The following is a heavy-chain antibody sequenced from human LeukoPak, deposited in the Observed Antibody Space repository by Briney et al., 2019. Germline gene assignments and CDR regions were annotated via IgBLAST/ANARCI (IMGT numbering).Heavy chain of an antibody. D-gene: IGHD3-22*01. J-gene: IGHJ4*02. CDR2: IKQDGSEK. CDR3: ARDGYDSSGYYPDY. V-gene: IGHV3-7*01. CDR1: GFTFSSYW. Sequence: GESLKLSCAASGFTFSSYWMSWVRQAPGKGLEWVANIKQDGSEKYYVDSVKGRFTISRDNAKNSLYLQMNSLRAEDTAVYYCARDGYDSSGYYPDYWGQGTLVTVS.